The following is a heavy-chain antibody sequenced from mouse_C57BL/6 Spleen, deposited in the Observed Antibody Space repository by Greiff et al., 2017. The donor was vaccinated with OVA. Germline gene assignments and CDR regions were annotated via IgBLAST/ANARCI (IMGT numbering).Heavy chain of an antibody. CDR2: INPNNGGT. CDR1: GYTFTDYY. J-gene: IGHJ2*01. CDR3: ANRRYPLAFDY. Sequence: EVQLQQSGPELVKPGASVKISCKASGYTFTDYYMNWVKQSHGKSLEWIGDINPNNGGTSYNQKFKGKATLTVDKYSSTAYMELRSLTSEDAAFYYCANRRYPLAFDYWGQGTTLTVSS. D-gene: IGHD1-2*01. V-gene: IGHV1-26*01.